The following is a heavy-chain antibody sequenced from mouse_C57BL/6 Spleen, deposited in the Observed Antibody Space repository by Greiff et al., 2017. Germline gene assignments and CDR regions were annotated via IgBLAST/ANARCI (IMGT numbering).Heavy chain of an antibody. J-gene: IGHJ3*01. CDR2: IDPAHGNT. CDR1: GFNIKNTY. Sequence: EVQLQQSVAELVRPGASVKFSCTASGFNIKNTYMHWVKQRPEQGLEWIGRIDPAHGNTKYAPKFQGKAPLTADTSSTTPYLQLSSLTSEDTATYYYARGPYDYGYDAIAYWGQGTLVTVSA. D-gene: IGHD2-2*01. CDR3: ARGPYDYGYDAIAY. V-gene: IGHV14-3*01.